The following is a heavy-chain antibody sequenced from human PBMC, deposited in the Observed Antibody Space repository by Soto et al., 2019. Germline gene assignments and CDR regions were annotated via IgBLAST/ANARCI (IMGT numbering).Heavy chain of an antibody. Sequence: EVQLVESGGGLVKPGGSLRLSCEDSGFTFSSYTMNWVRRAPGKGLERVSSISSRSTNTPYADSVRGRFTISRDNAKRSLYLQTTSLGAEDTAVYYCARGPRYYFDYWGKGTLVTVSS. CDR3: ARGPRYYFDY. V-gene: IGHV3-21*02. CDR2: ISSRSTNT. J-gene: IGHJ4*02. CDR1: GFTFSSYT.